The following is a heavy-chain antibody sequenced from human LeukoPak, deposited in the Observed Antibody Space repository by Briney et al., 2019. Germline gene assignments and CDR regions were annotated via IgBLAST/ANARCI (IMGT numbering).Heavy chain of an antibody. D-gene: IGHD3-9*01. V-gene: IGHV1-2*02. CDR1: GYTFTGYY. CDR3: ARQTQKVYYGILTGLPGY. J-gene: IGHJ4*02. CDR2: INPNSGGT. Sequence: GASVKVSCKASGYTFTGYYMHWVRQAPGQRLEWMGWINPNSGGTNYAQKFQGRVTMTRDTSISTAYMELSRLRSDDTAVYYCARQTQKVYYGILTGLPGYWGQGTLVTVSS.